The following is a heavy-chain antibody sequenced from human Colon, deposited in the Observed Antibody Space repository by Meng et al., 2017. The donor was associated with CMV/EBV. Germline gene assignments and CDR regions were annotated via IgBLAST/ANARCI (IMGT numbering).Heavy chain of an antibody. CDR3: AKADYYDGSGYYFDY. V-gene: IGHV3-11*01. D-gene: IGHD3-22*01. J-gene: IGHJ4*02. Sequence: SCFTFSDYYMSWIRQAPGKGLECVSCLTGSGTTPYYADSVRGRFAISRDDSHNTLFLHMNSLRAEDTAVYYCAKADYYDGSGYYFDYWGQGTLVTVSS. CDR2: LTGSGTTP. CDR1: CFTFSDYY.